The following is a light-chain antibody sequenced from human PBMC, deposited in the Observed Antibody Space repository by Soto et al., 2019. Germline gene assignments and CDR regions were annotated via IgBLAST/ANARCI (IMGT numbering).Light chain of an antibody. CDR1: QSVSSSY. Sequence: IVLTQSPGTLSLSPGERATLSCRASQSVSSSYLAWYQQKPGQAPRLLIYGASSRATGIPDRFSGSGSGTDFTLTISRLETEDFAVYYCQQYGSSHWTFGQGTKVDIK. J-gene: IGKJ1*01. CDR3: QQYGSSHWT. V-gene: IGKV3-20*01. CDR2: GAS.